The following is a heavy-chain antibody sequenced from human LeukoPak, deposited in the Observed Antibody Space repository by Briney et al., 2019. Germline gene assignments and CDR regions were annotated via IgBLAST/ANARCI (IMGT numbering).Heavy chain of an antibody. J-gene: IGHJ4*02. CDR2: LFDDGST. Sequence: XFSXXKNYXSXVRQAPGKGLEWVSVLFDDGSTYYADSVKGRFTISRDNSKNTLFLQMHSLRDEDTAVYYCASAYYSGYTAGVDYWGQGTLVTVSS. D-gene: IGHD3-10*01. CDR1: XFSXXKNY. V-gene: IGHV3-66*01. CDR3: ASAYYSGYTAGVDY.